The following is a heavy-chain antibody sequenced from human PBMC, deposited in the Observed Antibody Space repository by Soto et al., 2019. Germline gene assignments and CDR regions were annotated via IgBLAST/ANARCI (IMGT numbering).Heavy chain of an antibody. CDR3: ARISRLNYPGHYDF. J-gene: IGHJ4*02. Sequence: SETLSLTCTVSGASISRGDSDWSWIRQHPGGGLEWIGYIYSTGSTSYNPSLRSRVAISVDPSDNWFSLNLNSVTAADTAVYYCARISRLNYPGHYDFWGRGILVTVSS. V-gene: IGHV4-31*03. D-gene: IGHD6-6*01. CDR1: GASISRGDSD. CDR2: IYSTGST.